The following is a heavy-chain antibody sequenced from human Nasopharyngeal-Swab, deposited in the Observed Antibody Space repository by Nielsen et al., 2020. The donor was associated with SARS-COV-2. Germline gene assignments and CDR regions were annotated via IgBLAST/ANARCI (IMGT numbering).Heavy chain of an antibody. D-gene: IGHD2-15*01. J-gene: IGHJ4*02. CDR3: ARAVDIVVVVAASDY. CDR2: ITGSGGHT. V-gene: IGHV3-11*06. Sequence: WIRQPPGKGLEWVSSITGSGGHTYYADSVQGRFTISRDNAKNSLYLQMNSLRAEDTAVYYCARAVDIVVVVAASDYWGQGTLVTVSS.